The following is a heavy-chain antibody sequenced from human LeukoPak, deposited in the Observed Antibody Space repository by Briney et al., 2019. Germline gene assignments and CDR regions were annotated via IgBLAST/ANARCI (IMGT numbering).Heavy chain of an antibody. CDR2: ISGGST. J-gene: IGHJ4*02. CDR1: GFTFSSDA. V-gene: IGHV3-23*01. CDR3: AKASATMVRGVTDFDY. D-gene: IGHD3-10*01. Sequence: PGGSLRLSCAASGFTFSSDAMSWVRQAPGKGLEWVSAISGGSTYYAGSVKGRFTISGDNSKNTLYLQMNSLRAEDTAVYYCAKASATMVRGVTDFDYWGQGTLVTVSS.